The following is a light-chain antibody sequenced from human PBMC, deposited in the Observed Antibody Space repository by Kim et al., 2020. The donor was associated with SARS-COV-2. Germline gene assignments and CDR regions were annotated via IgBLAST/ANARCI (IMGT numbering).Light chain of an antibody. CDR1: QSISSW. CDR2: KTS. CDR3: QQYNDYPLT. Sequence: SFVASVTLPCRASQSISSWFAWYQQKPGKAPKLLIYKTSSLQSGVPSRFSGSGSGTDFTLTISSLQPDDFATYYCQQYNDYPLTFGGGTKVDIK. J-gene: IGKJ4*01. V-gene: IGKV1-5*03.